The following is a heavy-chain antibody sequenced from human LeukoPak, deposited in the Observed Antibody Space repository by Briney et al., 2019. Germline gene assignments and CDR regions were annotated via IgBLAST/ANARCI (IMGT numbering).Heavy chain of an antibody. CDR3: ATLGQGSDY. V-gene: IGHV3-33*01. Sequence: GGFLRLSCAASGFTFSSYGMHWVRQAPGKGLEWVAVIWYDGSNKYYADSVKGRFTISRDNSKNTLYLQMNSLRAEDTAVYYCATLGQGSDYWGQGTLVTVSS. CDR1: GFTFSSYG. CDR2: IWYDGSNK. J-gene: IGHJ4*02.